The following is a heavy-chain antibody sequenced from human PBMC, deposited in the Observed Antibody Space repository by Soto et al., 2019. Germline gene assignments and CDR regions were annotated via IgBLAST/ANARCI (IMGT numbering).Heavy chain of an antibody. CDR1: GVTFSSYT. D-gene: IGHD2-15*01. J-gene: IGHJ3*01. CDR3: RWRSNGDCDVCAF. V-gene: IGHV1-69*02. CDR2: IIPVLGVA. Sequence: QVQLVQSGAEVRKPGSSVKVSCKASGVTFSSYTISWVRQAPGQGLEWMGRIIPVLGVANYAPEFQGRLTTIADEPTSTGYMDLSSLRSEDTARDYARWRSNGDCDVCAFWGQGTVITVSS.